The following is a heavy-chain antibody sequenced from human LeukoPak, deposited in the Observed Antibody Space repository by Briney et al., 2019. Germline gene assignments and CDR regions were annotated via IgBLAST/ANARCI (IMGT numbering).Heavy chain of an antibody. V-gene: IGHV3-30-3*01. CDR2: HSYGGTDK. CDR3: ARDRSGYANDAFDF. CDR1: GFTFSDYS. Sequence: GGSLKPSCATSGFTFSDYSMDWVRQAPSKGPELVAVHSYGGTDKDYADPVKGRFTISREKSKNTMFLQMNSLRAEGTAVYHCARDRSGYANDAFDFWGQGTMVTVSS. D-gene: IGHD3-3*01. J-gene: IGHJ3*01.